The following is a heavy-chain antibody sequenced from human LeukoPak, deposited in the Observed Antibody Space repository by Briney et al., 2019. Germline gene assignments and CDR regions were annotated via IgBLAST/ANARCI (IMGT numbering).Heavy chain of an antibody. CDR2: IYYSGST. V-gene: IGHV4-39*07. CDR1: GGSISSSSYY. Sequence: SETLSLTCTVSGGSISSSSYYWGWIRQPPGKGLEWIGSIYYSGSTYYNPSLKSRVTISVDTSKNQFSLKLSSVTAADTAVYYCAREGIGGGLLKGYWGQGTLVTVSS. D-gene: IGHD2/OR15-2a*01. CDR3: AREGIGGGLLKGY. J-gene: IGHJ4*02.